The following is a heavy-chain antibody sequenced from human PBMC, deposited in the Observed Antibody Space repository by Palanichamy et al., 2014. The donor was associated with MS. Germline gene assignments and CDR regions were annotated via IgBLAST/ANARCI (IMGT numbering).Heavy chain of an antibody. V-gene: IGHV4-30-4*01. D-gene: IGHD2-15*01. CDR2: IYYSGST. J-gene: IGHJ4*02. Sequence: QVQLQESGPGLVKPSQTLSLTCTVSGAFISNADYYWIWIRQPPGKGLEYMGYIYYSGSTYYNPSLKSRVTISVDTSKNQFSLKLSSVIAADTAVYYCARVGRCSGGGCSFRYFDYWGQGTLVTVSS. CDR1: GAFISNADYY. CDR3: ARVGRCSGGGCSFRYFDY.